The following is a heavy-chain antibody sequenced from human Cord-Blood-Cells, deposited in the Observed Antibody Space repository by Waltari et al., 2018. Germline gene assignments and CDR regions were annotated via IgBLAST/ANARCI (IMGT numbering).Heavy chain of an antibody. CDR2: IIPCLGIA. V-gene: IGHV1-69*09. Sequence: QVQLVQSGAEVKKPGSSVKVSCKASGGTFSSYAISWGRQAPGQRLECMVRIIPCLGIAKYAQKLQDRVTITADKSTSTAYMELSSLRSEDTAVYYCARVGYSYGLRAFDIWGQGTMVTVSS. J-gene: IGHJ3*02. CDR3: ARVGYSYGLRAFDI. CDR1: GGTFSSYA. D-gene: IGHD5-18*01.